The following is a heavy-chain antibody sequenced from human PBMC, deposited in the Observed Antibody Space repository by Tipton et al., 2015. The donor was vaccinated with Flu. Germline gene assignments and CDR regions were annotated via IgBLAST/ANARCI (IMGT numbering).Heavy chain of an antibody. CDR3: ARRGDCGGDCYDAFVL. CDR1: GFTVTSSY. D-gene: IGHD2-21*02. CDR2: IYGGGTT. V-gene: IGHV3-53*01. J-gene: IGHJ3*01. Sequence: QLVQSGGGLIQPGGSLRLSCAASGFTVTSSYMSWVRQAPGKGLEWVSVIYGGGTTDYADSVKGRFTISRDKSKNALYLQVSSLRAEDTAVYYCARRGDCGGDCYDAFVLWGQGTVVTVSS.